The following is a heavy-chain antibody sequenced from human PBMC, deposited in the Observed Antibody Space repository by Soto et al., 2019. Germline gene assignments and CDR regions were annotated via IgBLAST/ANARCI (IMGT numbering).Heavy chain of an antibody. CDR1: GGTFSSYA. D-gene: IGHD6-6*01. CDR3: ATAKTLVANYYYYGMDV. CDR2: IIPIFGTA. J-gene: IGHJ6*02. Sequence: SVKVSCKASGGTFSSYAISWVRQAPGQGLEWMGGIIPIFGTANYAQKFQGRVTITADKSTSTAYMELSSLRSEDTAVYYCATAKTLVANYYYYGMDVWGQGTTVTVSS. V-gene: IGHV1-69*06.